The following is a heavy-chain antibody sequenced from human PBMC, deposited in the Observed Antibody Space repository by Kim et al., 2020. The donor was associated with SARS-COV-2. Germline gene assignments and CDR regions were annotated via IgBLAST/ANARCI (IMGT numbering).Heavy chain of an antibody. Sequence: ASVKVSCKASGYTFTSYGISWVRQAPGQGLEWMGWISAYNGNTNYAQKLQGRVTMTTDTSTSTAYMELRSLRSDDTAVYYCARDRDSSGWFSRGVAFDIWGQGTMVTVSS. CDR1: GYTFTSYG. V-gene: IGHV1-18*04. CDR3: ARDRDSSGWFSRGVAFDI. J-gene: IGHJ3*02. D-gene: IGHD6-19*01. CDR2: ISAYNGNT.